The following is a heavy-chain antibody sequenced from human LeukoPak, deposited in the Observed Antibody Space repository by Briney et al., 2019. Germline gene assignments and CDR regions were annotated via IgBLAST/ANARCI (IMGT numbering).Heavy chain of an antibody. CDR1: GGSFSDYY. Sequence: SETLSLTCAVYGGSFSDYYWSWTRQPPGKGLQWIGEINHSGSTNYNPSLKSRVTISVDTSKNQISLKLSSVTAADTAVYYCAAEYTSGSYRGDYWGQGTLVTVSS. CDR3: AAEYTSGSYRGDY. J-gene: IGHJ4*02. CDR2: INHSGST. V-gene: IGHV4-34*01. D-gene: IGHD6-19*01.